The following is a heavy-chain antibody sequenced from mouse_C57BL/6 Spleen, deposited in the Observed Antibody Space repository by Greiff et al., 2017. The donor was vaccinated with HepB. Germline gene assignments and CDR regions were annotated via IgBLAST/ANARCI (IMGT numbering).Heavy chain of an antibody. CDR2: IDPSDSYT. V-gene: IGHV1-50*01. Sequence: QVQLQQSGAELVKPGASVKLSCKASGYTFTSYWMQWVKQRPGQGLEWIGEIDPSDSYTNYNQKFKGKATLTVDTSSSTAYMQLSSLTSEDSAVYYCAREPYGNYGADYWGQGTTLTVSS. D-gene: IGHD2-1*01. CDR1: GYTFTSYW. CDR3: AREPYGNYGADY. J-gene: IGHJ2*01.